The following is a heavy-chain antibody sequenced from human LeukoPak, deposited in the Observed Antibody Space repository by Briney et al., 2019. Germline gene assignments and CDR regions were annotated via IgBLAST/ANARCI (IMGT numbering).Heavy chain of an antibody. Sequence: SETLSLTCTVSGGSVRRGNYYWTWIRQPAGSGLEWIGRIYTSGTTDYNPSLRTRVTISVDASRNQFSLKVTSVTAADTAVYYCAREGLDYGATLNWFDPWGQGTLVTVSS. J-gene: IGHJ5*02. CDR2: IYTSGTT. V-gene: IGHV4-61*02. D-gene: IGHD4/OR15-4a*01. CDR3: AREGLDYGATLNWFDP. CDR1: GGSVRRGNYY.